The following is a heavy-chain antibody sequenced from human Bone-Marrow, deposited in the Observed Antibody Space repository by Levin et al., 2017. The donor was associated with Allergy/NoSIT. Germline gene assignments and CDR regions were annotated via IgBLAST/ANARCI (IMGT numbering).Heavy chain of an antibody. CDR2: IKYDGTVT. CDR3: TKSDWFDP. CDR1: GFTFSNYW. Sequence: LSLTCAASGFTFSNYWMHWVRQGPGKGLVWVARIKYDGTVTSYADSVKGRFTISRDNARNTLYLQMNNLRVEDTAVYYCTKSDWFDPWGQGTLVTVSS. J-gene: IGHJ5*02. V-gene: IGHV3-74*01.